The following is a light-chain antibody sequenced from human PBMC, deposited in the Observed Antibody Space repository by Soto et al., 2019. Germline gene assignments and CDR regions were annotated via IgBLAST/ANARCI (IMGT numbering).Light chain of an antibody. J-gene: IGKJ2*03. CDR1: QPVNTF. V-gene: IGKV1-5*01. CDR2: DAS. Sequence: IRMTQSPSTVSASVGDSVTISCRASQPVNTFLAWYQQKPGGAPKVVIFDASNLGSGVPSRFSGSGFGTEFTLSITSLQPDDFATYYCQQYKNYSYSFGQGTKLEIK. CDR3: QQYKNYSYS.